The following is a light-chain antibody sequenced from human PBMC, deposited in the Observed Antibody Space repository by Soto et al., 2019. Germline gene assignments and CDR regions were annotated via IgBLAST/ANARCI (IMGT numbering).Light chain of an antibody. CDR3: CSYAGSTTFYV. V-gene: IGLV2-23*01. CDR1: SSDVGSYNL. CDR2: DAN. J-gene: IGLJ1*01. Sequence: QSVLTQPASVSGSPGQSITISCTGTSSDVGSYNLVSWYQHHPGEAPKLIIYDANKRPSGISNRFSGSKSGNTASLTISGLQAEDEADYYCCSYAGSTTFYVFGIGTKLTGL.